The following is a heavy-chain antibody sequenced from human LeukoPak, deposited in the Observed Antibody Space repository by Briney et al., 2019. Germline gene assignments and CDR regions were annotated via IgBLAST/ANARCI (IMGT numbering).Heavy chain of an antibody. J-gene: IGHJ4*02. CDR1: GFTFSGSV. CDR3: ARLWGDCGGDCYSHDY. V-gene: IGHV3-73*01. D-gene: IGHD2-21*02. CDR2: IRSKANSYAT. Sequence: PGGSLRLSCAASGFTFSGSVMHWARQASGKGLEWVGRIRSKANSYATAYAASAKGRFTISRDDSKNTAYLQMNSLKTEDTAVYYCARLWGDCGGDCYSHDYWGQGTLVTVSS.